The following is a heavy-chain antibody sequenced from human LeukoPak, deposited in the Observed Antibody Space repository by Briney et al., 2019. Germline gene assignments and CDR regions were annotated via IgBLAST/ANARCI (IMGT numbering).Heavy chain of an antibody. CDR1: GYTFTSYD. CDR3: ARSATNYDFWSGSYYYYMDV. D-gene: IGHD3-3*01. J-gene: IGHJ6*03. V-gene: IGHV1-8*03. Sequence: ASVKVSCKASGYTFTSYDINWVRQATGQGLEWVGWMNPNSGNTGYAQKLQGRVTITRNTSISTAYMELSSLRSEDTAVYYCARSATNYDFWSGSYYYYMDVWGKGTTVTVSS. CDR2: MNPNSGNT.